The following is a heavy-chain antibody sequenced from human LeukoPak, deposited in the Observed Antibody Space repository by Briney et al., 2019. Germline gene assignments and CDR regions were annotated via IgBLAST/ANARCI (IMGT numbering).Heavy chain of an antibody. V-gene: IGHV3-33*06. CDR1: AFIFNGYG. J-gene: IGHJ4*02. CDR3: AKDSRGGWTGYFDN. CDR2: IWHDGSAE. D-gene: IGHD6-19*01. Sequence: GGSLRLSCAASAFIFNGYGIHLVRHAPGKGLEWVAVIWHDGSAEFYADSVRGRFSISRDDSKNMVYLQMNYLRAEDTALYYCAKDSRGGWTGYFDNWGQGTLVTVSS.